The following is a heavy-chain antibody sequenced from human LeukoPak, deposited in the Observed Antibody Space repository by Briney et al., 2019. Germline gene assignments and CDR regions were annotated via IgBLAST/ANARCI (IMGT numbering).Heavy chain of an antibody. D-gene: IGHD5-18*01. J-gene: IGHJ4*02. V-gene: IGHV1-18*01. CDR2: ISAYNGNT. CDR1: GYTFTTYA. CDR3: ARGYSYGFWANDY. Sequence: GASVKVSCKATGYTFTTYAMHWLRQAPGQGLEWMGWISAYNGNTNYAQKLQGRVTMTTDTSTSTAYMELRSLRSDDTAVYYCARGYSYGFWANDYWGQGTLVTVSS.